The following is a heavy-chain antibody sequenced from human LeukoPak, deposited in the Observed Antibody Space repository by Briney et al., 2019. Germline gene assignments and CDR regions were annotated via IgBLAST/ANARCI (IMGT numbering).Heavy chain of an antibody. Sequence: GSLRLSCSASGFSFGDYPLTWVRQAPGKGLEWIGRIYTSGSTNYNPSLKSRVTISVDTSKNQFSLKLSSATAADTAVYYCARGQRSDAGWGLYYYYYYIDVWGKGTTVTVSS. V-gene: IGHV4-4*07. CDR3: ARGQRSDAGWGLYYYYYYIDV. J-gene: IGHJ6*03. D-gene: IGHD3-10*01. CDR2: IYTSGST. CDR1: GFSFGDYP.